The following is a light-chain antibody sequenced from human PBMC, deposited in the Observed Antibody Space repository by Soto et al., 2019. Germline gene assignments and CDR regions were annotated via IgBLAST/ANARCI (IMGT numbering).Light chain of an antibody. CDR2: GNI. J-gene: IGLJ1*01. Sequence: QSVLTQPPSMSAAPGQRVTISCTGSSSNIGTGYDVHWYQQLPGTAPKLLIHGNINRPSGVPDRSSGSKSGTSASLVITGLQPEDEATYYCQSYDNRLSAYVFGAGTKSPS. CDR1: SSNIGTGYD. CDR3: QSYDNRLSAYV. V-gene: IGLV1-40*01.